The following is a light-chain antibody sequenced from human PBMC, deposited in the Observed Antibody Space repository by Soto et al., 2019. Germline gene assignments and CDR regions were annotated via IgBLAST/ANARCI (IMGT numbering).Light chain of an antibody. Sequence: DIVMTQSPDSLAVSLGERATINCKSSQSVLYSSNNKNYLAWYQQKPGQPPKLLIYWASTRESGVPDRFSGSGSATDFTLSISSLQAEDVAVYYCQQYYSTPPTFGQGTKVEI. V-gene: IGKV4-1*01. J-gene: IGKJ1*01. CDR2: WAS. CDR1: QSVLYSSNNKNY. CDR3: QQYYSTPPT.